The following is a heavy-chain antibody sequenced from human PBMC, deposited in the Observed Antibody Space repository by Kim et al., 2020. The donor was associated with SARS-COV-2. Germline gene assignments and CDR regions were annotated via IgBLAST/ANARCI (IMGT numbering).Heavy chain of an antibody. D-gene: IGHD4-17*01. V-gene: IGHV3-23*01. CDR3: AKDGDPIYWYFDI. CDR2: ISGSGGST. CDR1: GFSFKTYA. J-gene: IGHJ2*01. Sequence: GGSLRLSCAASGFSFKTYAMSWVRQIPGKGLEWVSSISGSGGSTYYADSVKGRFTISRDNSKNTLSLQMNSLRAEDTAIYYCAKDGDPIYWYFDIWGRGT.